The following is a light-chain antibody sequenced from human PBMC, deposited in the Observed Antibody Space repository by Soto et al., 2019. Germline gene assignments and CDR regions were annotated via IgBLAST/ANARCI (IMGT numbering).Light chain of an antibody. CDR2: GAS. Sequence: EIVMTQSPVTLSVSPGERGTLSCSASQSVSTKLLWYQQKPGQAPRLLIYGASTRATGIPARFSGGGSGTEFSLTIRSLPSEDFAVYYCLQYNNWPYTFGQGTRVEI. CDR1: QSVSTK. V-gene: IGKV3-15*01. J-gene: IGKJ2*01. CDR3: LQYNNWPYT.